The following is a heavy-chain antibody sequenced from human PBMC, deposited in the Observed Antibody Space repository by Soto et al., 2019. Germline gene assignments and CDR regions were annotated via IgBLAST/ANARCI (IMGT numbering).Heavy chain of an antibody. J-gene: IGHJ6*02. CDR2: VSGAGGHT. D-gene: IGHD5-18*01. Sequence: GGSLRLSCAASGFTFSNYAMNWIRQAPGKGLELVSVVSGAGGHTYYADSVKGRFTISRDNSKNTLYLQMNSLRVEDTAVYYCVKSLEGYSYGLYYYYGMDVWGQGTTVTVSS. CDR3: VKSLEGYSYGLYYYYGMDV. CDR1: GFTFSNYA. V-gene: IGHV3-23*01.